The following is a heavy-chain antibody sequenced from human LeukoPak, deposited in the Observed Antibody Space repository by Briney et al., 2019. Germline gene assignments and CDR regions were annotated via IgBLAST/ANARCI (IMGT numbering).Heavy chain of an antibody. Sequence: SETLSLTCTVSGGSISSYYWSWIRQPPGKGLEWIGYIYYSGSTNYNPSLKSRVTISVDTSKNQFSLKLSSVTAADTAVYYCARLEAAAGDPYFDYWGQGTLVTVSS. CDR2: IYYSGST. D-gene: IGHD6-13*01. CDR1: GGSISSYY. V-gene: IGHV4-59*08. J-gene: IGHJ4*02. CDR3: ARLEAAAGDPYFDY.